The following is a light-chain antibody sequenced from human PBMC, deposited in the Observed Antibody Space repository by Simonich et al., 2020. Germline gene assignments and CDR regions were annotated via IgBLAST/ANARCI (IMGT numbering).Light chain of an antibody. V-gene: IGLV2-23*03. CDR2: EGR. J-gene: IGLJ2*01. CDR3: CSYAGSSTFVV. Sequence: QSALTQPASVSGSPGQSITISCTGTSSDVGSYNLDSWYQQHPGKAPKLIIYEGRKRPSGVSNLFSGSKSGNTAALTISGLQAEDEADYYCCSYAGSSTFVVFGGGTKLTVL. CDR1: SSDVGSYNL.